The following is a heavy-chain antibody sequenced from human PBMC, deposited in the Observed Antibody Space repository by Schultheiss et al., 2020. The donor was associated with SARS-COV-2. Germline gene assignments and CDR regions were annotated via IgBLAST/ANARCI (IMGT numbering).Heavy chain of an antibody. CDR2: ISSNGGST. CDR1: GFTFSSYA. Sequence: GGSLRLSCSASGFTFSSYAMHWVRQAPGKGLEYVSAISSNGGSTYYADSVKGRFTISRDNSKNTLYLQMSSLRAEDTAVYYCARLPLIVVAGNYRYYGMDVWGQGTTVTVSS. CDR3: ARLPLIVVAGNYRYYGMDV. J-gene: IGHJ6*02. D-gene: IGHD6-19*01. V-gene: IGHV3-64D*06.